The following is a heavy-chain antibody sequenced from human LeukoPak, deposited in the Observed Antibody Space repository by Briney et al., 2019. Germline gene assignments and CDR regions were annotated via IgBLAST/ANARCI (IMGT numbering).Heavy chain of an antibody. CDR3: AKYGVGGNTDY. D-gene: IGHD2/OR15-2a*01. J-gene: IGHJ4*02. CDR2: IGGSGSNT. CDR1: GFTFTTYA. Sequence: PGGSLRLSCAASGFTFTTYAMRWVRQAPGKGLEWVSAIGGSGSNTYYADSVKGRFTISRDNSQNTLFLQMNSLRAEDPAVYYCAKYGVGGNTDYWGQGTLVTVSS. V-gene: IGHV3-23*01.